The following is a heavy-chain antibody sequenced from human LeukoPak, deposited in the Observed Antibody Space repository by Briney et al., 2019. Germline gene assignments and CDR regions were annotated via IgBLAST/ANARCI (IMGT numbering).Heavy chain of an antibody. CDR3: ARMTMVRGVVVDY. CDR2: IYYSGST. D-gene: IGHD3-10*01. Sequence: SETLSLTCTVPGGSISSSSYYWGWIRQPQGKGLEWIGSIYYSGSTYYNPSLKSRVTISVDTSKNQFSLKLSSVTAADTAGYYCARMTMVRGVVVDYWGQGTLVTVSS. CDR1: GGSISSSSYY. V-gene: IGHV4-39*07. J-gene: IGHJ4*02.